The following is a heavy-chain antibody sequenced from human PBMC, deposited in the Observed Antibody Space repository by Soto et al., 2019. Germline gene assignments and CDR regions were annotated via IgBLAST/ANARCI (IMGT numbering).Heavy chain of an antibody. CDR1: GGSISSYY. D-gene: IGHD4-17*01. V-gene: IGHV4-59*01. J-gene: IGHJ6*02. Sequence: QVQLQESGPGLVKPSETLSLTCTVSGGSISSYYWSWIRQPPGKGLEWIGYIYYSGSTNYNPSLKTRVTISVDTSKNQFSLELSSVTAADTAVDYCAREAVTRNYSYYGMDVWGQGTTVTVSS. CDR3: AREAVTRNYSYYGMDV. CDR2: IYYSGST.